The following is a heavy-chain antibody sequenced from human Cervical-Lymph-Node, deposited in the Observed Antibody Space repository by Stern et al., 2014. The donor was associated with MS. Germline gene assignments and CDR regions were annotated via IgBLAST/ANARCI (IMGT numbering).Heavy chain of an antibody. V-gene: IGHV1-18*01. J-gene: IGHJ5*02. CDR2: IGAYNGRA. CDR1: GYSFRSHG. D-gene: IGHD1-26*01. CDR3: ARVHVSVSGSSIDP. Sequence: VQLVESGAEVKKPGASVTVSCKTTGYSFRSHGIMWVRQAPGEGLEWMGWIGAYNGRANYAQKFQDRVTMTTDTSINTASLELRSLRYDDTAVYYCARVHVSVSGSSIDPWGQGTLVTVSS.